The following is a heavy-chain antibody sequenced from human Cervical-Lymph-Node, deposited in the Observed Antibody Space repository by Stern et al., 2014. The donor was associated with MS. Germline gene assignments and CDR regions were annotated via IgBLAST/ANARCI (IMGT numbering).Heavy chain of an antibody. J-gene: IGHJ4*02. D-gene: IGHD6-19*01. Sequence: EVQLVESGPEVKRPGESLKISCQASGYTFTTYWIGWVRQMPGKGLEWMGMFYPADSDTRYSPSFQGQVTFSADKAISTAYLQWSSLKASDTAMYFCARQLSSEALDYWGPGTLVTVSS. CDR1: GYTFTTYW. CDR3: ARQLSSEALDY. CDR2: FYPADSDT. V-gene: IGHV5-51*01.